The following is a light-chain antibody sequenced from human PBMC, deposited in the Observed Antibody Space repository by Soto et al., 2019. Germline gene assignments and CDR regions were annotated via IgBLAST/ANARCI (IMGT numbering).Light chain of an antibody. J-gene: IGKJ1*01. CDR1: QSISNY. V-gene: IGKV3-15*01. CDR2: GAS. Sequence: EIVMTQSPPTLSVSPGEGVTLSCKASQSISNYLAWYQHKPGQAPRLLINGASIRATGFPARFSGSGSGEDFTRTISSVQSEDFAVYYCQQYLNWPWTFGQGTKVEIK. CDR3: QQYLNWPWT.